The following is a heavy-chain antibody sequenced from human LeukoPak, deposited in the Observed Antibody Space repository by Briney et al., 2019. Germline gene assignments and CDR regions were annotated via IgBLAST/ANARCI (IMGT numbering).Heavy chain of an antibody. Sequence: PSETLSLTCTVSGGSISSSSYYWGWIRQPPGKGLEWIGSIYYSGSTYYNPSLKSRVTISVDTSKNQFSLKLSSVTAADTAVYYCARVDYGSGRVNWFDPWGQGTLVTVSS. CDR1: GGSISSSSYY. D-gene: IGHD3-10*01. J-gene: IGHJ5*02. CDR2: IYYSGST. CDR3: ARVDYGSGRVNWFDP. V-gene: IGHV4-39*07.